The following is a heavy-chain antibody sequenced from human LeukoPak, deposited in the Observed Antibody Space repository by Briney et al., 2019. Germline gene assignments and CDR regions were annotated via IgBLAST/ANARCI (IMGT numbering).Heavy chain of an antibody. CDR3: ARVGGSGSYYLGIDY. CDR2: LSYDGNNK. J-gene: IGHJ4*02. D-gene: IGHD1-26*01. CDR1: GFSFIAYA. V-gene: IGHV3-30-3*01. Sequence: GGSLRLSCAASGFSFIAYAMHWVRQAPGKGLEWVAVLSYDGNNKYYADSVKGRFTISRDNSENTLFLQMNSLRAEDTAVYYCARVGGSGSYYLGIDYWGQGTLVTVSS.